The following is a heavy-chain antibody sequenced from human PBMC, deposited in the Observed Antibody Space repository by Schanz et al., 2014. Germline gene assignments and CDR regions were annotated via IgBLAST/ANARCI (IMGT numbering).Heavy chain of an antibody. Sequence: QEQLVQSGAEVKEPGASVKVSCKASGYSFIDHYMLWVRQAPGKGLEYMGRINPDSGGIKYAQKCQGRVTMTSDTSVNTGYMELSRLTSDDTAVYYCARGVQCGDAWGQGTQVTVSS. CDR1: GYSFIDHY. D-gene: IGHD6-19*01. CDR2: INPDSGGI. V-gene: IGHV1-2*06. CDR3: ARGVQCGDA. J-gene: IGHJ5*02.